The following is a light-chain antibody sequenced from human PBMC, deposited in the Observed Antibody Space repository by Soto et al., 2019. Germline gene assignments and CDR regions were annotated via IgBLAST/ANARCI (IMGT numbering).Light chain of an antibody. CDR2: GAS. CDR3: KQANTFPLT. V-gene: IGKV1-12*01. Sequence: DIQMTQSPSSVSASVGDRVTITCRASQEVRNWLTWYQQKPGKAPKLLIYGASTLHLGVPSRFSGSGFGTDFTLTIRSLQPEDFATYYCKQANTFPLTIGGGTKVDIK. CDR1: QEVRNW. J-gene: IGKJ4*01.